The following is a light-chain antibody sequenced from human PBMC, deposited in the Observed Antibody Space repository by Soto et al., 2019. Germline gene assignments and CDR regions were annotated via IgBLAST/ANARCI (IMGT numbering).Light chain of an antibody. CDR2: DAS. CDR1: QSVSNF. J-gene: IGKJ3*01. V-gene: IGKV3-11*01. Sequence: EIVLTQSPGTLSLSPGESATLSCRASQSVSNFLAWYQQKPGQSPRLLIYDASDRATGIPTRFSGSGSGTDFTLTISSLEPEDVAVYYCQARSNWPSFGPGTKVDI. CDR3: QARSNWPS.